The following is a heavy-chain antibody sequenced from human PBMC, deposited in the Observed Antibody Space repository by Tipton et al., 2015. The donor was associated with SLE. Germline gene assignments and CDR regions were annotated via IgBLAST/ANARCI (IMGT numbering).Heavy chain of an antibody. D-gene: IGHD6-13*01. CDR3: ANADTAAGTEYFDY. J-gene: IGHJ4*02. CDR1: GFTFITYA. CDR2: ISYDGSNK. Sequence: RSLRLSCAASGFTFITYAMHWVRQAPGKGLEWVAVISYDGSNKYYADSVKGRFTISRDNSKNTLYLQMNSLRAEDTAVYYCANADTAAGTEYFDYWGQGTLVTVSS. V-gene: IGHV3-30*04.